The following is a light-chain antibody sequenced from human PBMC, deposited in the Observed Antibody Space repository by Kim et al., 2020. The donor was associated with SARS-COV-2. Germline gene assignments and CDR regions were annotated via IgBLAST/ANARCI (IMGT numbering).Light chain of an antibody. CDR2: WAS. Sequence: TINCKSSQSVLYSSNNKNYLAWYQQKPGQPPKLLIYWASTRESGVPDRFSGSGSGTDFTLTISSLQAEDVAVYYCQQYYSTPLITFGPGTKVDIK. V-gene: IGKV4-1*01. CDR3: QQYYSTPLIT. CDR1: QSVLYSSNNKNY. J-gene: IGKJ3*01.